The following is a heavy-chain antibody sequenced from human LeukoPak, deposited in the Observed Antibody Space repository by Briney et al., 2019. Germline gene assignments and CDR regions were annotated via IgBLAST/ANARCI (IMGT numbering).Heavy chain of an antibody. D-gene: IGHD3-22*01. CDR1: GYSFTDYY. V-gene: IGHV1-2*02. Sequence: ASVKVSCKTSGYSFTDYYLHWVRQAPGQGLERMGWINPNTGGTHYAPRFQGRVNMTRDTSMTTAYIELSRLRSDDPAVYYCARYYYDSSGSSSDAFDIWGQGTMVTVSS. J-gene: IGHJ3*02. CDR3: ARYYYDSSGSSSDAFDI. CDR2: INPNTGGT.